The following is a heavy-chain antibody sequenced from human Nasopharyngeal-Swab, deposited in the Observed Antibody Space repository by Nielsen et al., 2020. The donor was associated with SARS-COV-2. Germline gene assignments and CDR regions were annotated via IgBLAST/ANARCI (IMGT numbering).Heavy chain of an antibody. CDR1: GASISSYY. V-gene: IGHV4-59*12. Sequence: SETLSLTCTVSGASISSYYWSWIRQPPGKRLEWIGYIHNSEITSYNPSLKSRVTMSVDTSKNQFSLKLSSVTAADTAVYYCARDGQSIAARRGGIYYYYGMDVWGQGTTVTVSS. CDR2: IHNSEIT. D-gene: IGHD6-6*01. J-gene: IGHJ6*02. CDR3: ARDGQSIAARRGGIYYYYGMDV.